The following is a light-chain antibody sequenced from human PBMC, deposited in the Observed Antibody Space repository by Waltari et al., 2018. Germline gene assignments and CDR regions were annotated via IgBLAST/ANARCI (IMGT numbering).Light chain of an antibody. CDR2: GAS. CDR1: QSVRISY. CDR3: QQYGSSPQT. J-gene: IGKJ1*01. V-gene: IGKV3-20*01. Sequence: EIVLTQSPGTLSLSPGERATLSCRASQSVRISYLAWYQQKPGQAPRLLIYGASSRATGIPDRFSGSGCGTDFTLTISRLEPEDFAVYYWQQYGSSPQTFGQGTKVEIK.